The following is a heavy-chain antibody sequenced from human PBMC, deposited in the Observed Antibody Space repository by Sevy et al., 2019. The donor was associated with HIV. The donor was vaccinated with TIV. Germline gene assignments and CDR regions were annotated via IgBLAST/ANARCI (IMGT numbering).Heavy chain of an antibody. CDR1: GGSINNYY. D-gene: IGHD3-10*01. CDR3: ARDLGITKIRGIYNYYGMDV. V-gene: IGHV4-59*01. J-gene: IGHJ6*02. CDR2: ISYSGNT. Sequence: SETLSLTCTVSGGSINNYYWSWIRQSPGEGLEWIGYISYSGNTNYNPSLKSRVTISVDTSRNQFSLKLNSVTAADTAVYYCARDLGITKIRGIYNYYGMDVWGQGTTVTVPS.